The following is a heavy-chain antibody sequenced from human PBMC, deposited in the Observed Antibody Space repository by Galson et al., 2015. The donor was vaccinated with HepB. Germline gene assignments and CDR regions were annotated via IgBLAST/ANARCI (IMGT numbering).Heavy chain of an antibody. Sequence: SLRLSCAASGFTFSSYAMHWVRQAPGKGLEWVAAISYDGSNKYYADSVKGRFTISRDNSKNTLYLQMNSLRAEDTAVYYCARDGTSGYDILTGYYKALDYWGQGTLVTVSP. CDR1: GFTFSSYA. V-gene: IGHV3-30*04. CDR2: ISYDGSNK. D-gene: IGHD3-9*01. CDR3: ARDGTSGYDILTGYYKALDY. J-gene: IGHJ4*02.